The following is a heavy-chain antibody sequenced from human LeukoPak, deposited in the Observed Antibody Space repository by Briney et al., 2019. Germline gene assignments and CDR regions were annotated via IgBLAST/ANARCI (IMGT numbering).Heavy chain of an antibody. Sequence: PGGSLRLSCAASGFTFSSYWMHWVHQVPGKGLVWVARINPGGSSITYADSVKGRFTISRDNAKNTLYLQMDGLRAEDTGVYYCARSNQADDYWGQGTLVTVSS. CDR3: ARSNQADDY. CDR1: GFTFSSYW. CDR2: INPGGSSI. J-gene: IGHJ4*02. D-gene: IGHD1-14*01. V-gene: IGHV3-74*01.